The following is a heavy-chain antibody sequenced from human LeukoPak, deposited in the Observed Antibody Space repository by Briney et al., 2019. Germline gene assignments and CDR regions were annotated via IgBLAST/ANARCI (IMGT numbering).Heavy chain of an antibody. CDR1: GGSFSGYY. CDR3: ARVSSWDAFDI. CDR2: INHSGST. D-gene: IGHD6-13*01. Sequence: SETLSLTCAVYGGSFSGYYWSWIRQPPGKGLEWIGEINHSGSTNYNPSLKSRVTMSVDTSKNQFSLKLSSVTAADTAVYYCARVSSWDAFDIWGQGTMVTVSS. V-gene: IGHV4-34*01. J-gene: IGHJ3*02.